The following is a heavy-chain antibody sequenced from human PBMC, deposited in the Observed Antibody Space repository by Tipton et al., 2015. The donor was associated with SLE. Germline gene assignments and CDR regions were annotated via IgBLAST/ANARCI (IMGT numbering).Heavy chain of an antibody. V-gene: IGHV4-59*12. CDR3: ATTIAARFDY. CDR2: IYYSGST. CDR1: GGSISSYY. J-gene: IGHJ4*02. D-gene: IGHD6-6*01. Sequence: TLSLTCTVSGGSISSYYWSWIRQPPGKGLEWIGYIYYSGSTNYNPSLKSRVTISVDTSKNQFSLKLSSVTAADTAVYYCATTIAARFDYWGQGTLATVSS.